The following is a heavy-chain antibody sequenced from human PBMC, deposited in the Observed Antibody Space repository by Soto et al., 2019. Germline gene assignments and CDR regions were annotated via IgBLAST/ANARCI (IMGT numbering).Heavy chain of an antibody. CDR1: GGSISNGDYF. CDR2: IYYSGST. V-gene: IGHV4-30-4*01. D-gene: IGHD6-13*01. Sequence: QVQLQESGPGQVKPSQTLSLTCTVSGGSISNGDYFWNWSRQPPGKGLEWIGYIYYSGSTYYNPSLNSRVTISVDMSKNLFSLKLTSVTAEDTAVYYCAGGAGGSTRFDYWGQGTLVTVSS. J-gene: IGHJ4*02. CDR3: AGGAGGSTRFDY.